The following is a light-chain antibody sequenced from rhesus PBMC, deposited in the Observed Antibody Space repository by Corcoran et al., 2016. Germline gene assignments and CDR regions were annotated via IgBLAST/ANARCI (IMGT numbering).Light chain of an antibody. CDR3: CSYAGSYIYYI. V-gene: IGLV2-32*01. CDR1: SSDIGAYNF. Sequence: QAALTQPRSVSGSPGQSVTISCTGTSSDIGAYNFVSWYQQHPGTAPKLMIYEVTKRPSGVSDRFSGSKSGNTASLTISGLQAEDEADYYCCSYAGSYIYYILGTGTRLTVL. J-gene: IGLJ1*01. CDR2: EVT.